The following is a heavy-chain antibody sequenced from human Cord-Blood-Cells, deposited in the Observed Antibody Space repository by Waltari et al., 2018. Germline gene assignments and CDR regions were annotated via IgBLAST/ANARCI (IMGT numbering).Heavy chain of an antibody. CDR1: VFTFSRSD. CDR3: AKVQIYSSSSEYFQH. Sequence: DVQQLESGGRLVEPGGSLSLSCACSVFTFSRSDISWVRPAPGKGLEWVSAISGSGGSTYYADSVKGRFTISRDNSKNTLYLQMNSLRAEDTAVYYCAKVQIYSSSSEYFQHWGQGTLVTVSS. D-gene: IGHD6-6*01. J-gene: IGHJ1*01. V-gene: IGHV3-23*01. CDR2: ISGSGGST.